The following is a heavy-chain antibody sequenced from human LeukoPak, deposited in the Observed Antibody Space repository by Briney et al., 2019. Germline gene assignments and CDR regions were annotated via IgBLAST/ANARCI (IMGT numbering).Heavy chain of an antibody. CDR2: ISTFNGNT. J-gene: IGHJ4*02. CDR1: GYAFSNYG. D-gene: IGHD4-23*01. V-gene: IGHV1-18*01. Sequence: ASVKVSCKASGYAFSNYGLAWLRRAPGQGLQWLGWISTFNGNTNHAQILQDRDTMTTDTSTNTAYLELRSLRSDDTAVYYCARRHLIGNGYFDHWGQGTLVTVSS. CDR3: ARRHLIGNGYFDH.